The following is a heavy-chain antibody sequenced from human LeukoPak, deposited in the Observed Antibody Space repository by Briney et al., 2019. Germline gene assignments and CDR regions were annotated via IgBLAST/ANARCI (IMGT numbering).Heavy chain of an antibody. J-gene: IGHJ6*02. Sequence: GGSLRLSCAASGFTFSSYWMHWVRQAPGKGLVWVSRINSDGSSTSYADSVKGRFTISRDNAKNSLYLQMNSLRAEDTALYYCAKDMFDYYDSSGYSGGMDVWGQGTTVTVSS. V-gene: IGHV3-74*01. CDR1: GFTFSSYW. D-gene: IGHD3-22*01. CDR2: INSDGSST. CDR3: AKDMFDYYDSSGYSGGMDV.